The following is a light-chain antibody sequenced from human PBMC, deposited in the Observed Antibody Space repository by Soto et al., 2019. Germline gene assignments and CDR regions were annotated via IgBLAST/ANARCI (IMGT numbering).Light chain of an antibody. Sequence: EILMTQSPATLSVFPGESATLSCRASQRVCSDLAWYQQRPGQAPRLLIYGAATRATGVPARFSGRGSGTEFTPPISSLQSEDFAVYYCQQYTNWPPNTFGQGTRLEIK. J-gene: IGKJ5*01. CDR1: QRVCSD. CDR2: GAA. CDR3: QQYTNWPPNT. V-gene: IGKV3-15*01.